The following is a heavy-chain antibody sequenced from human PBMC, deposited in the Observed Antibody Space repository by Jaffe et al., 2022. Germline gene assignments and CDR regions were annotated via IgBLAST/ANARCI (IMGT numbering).Heavy chain of an antibody. CDR3: ARQKTEGSGWYGHDAFDI. D-gene: IGHD6-19*01. V-gene: IGHV4-39*01. J-gene: IGHJ3*02. CDR2: IYYSGST. Sequence: QLQLQESGPGLVKPSETLSLTCTVSGGSISSSSYYWGWIRQPPGKGLEWIGSIYYSGSTYYNPSLKSRVTISVDTSKNQFSLKLSSVTAADTAVYYCARQKTEGSGWYGHDAFDIWGQGTMVTVSS. CDR1: GGSISSSSYY.